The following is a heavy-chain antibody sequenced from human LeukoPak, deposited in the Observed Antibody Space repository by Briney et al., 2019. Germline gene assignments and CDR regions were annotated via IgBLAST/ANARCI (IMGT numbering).Heavy chain of an antibody. J-gene: IGHJ3*02. D-gene: IGHD3-22*01. Sequence: PGGSLRLSCAASGFTFSSYSMNWVRQAPGKGLEWIGYIYYSGSTNYHPSLKTRVTISVDTSKNQFSLKLSSVTAADTAVYYCARTGPHANYYDSSGYGDAFDIWGQGTMVTVSS. V-gene: IGHV4-59*01. CDR2: IYYSGST. CDR3: ARTGPHANYYDSSGYGDAFDI. CDR1: GFTFSSYS.